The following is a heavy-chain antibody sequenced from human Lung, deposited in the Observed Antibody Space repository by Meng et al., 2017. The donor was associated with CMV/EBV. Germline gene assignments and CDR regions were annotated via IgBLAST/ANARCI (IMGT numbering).Heavy chain of an antibody. CDR1: GYTFTRYP. CDR3: GTLKYTSGFYGPAY. CDR2: ISTNTGNP. Sequence: QVQLVQSGSELKKTGASAKVSCKASGYTFTRYPMNWVRQAPGQGLEWMGWISTNTGNPTYAQGFTGRFVFSVDTSVSTAYLQISSLKAEDTAVYYCGTLKYTSGFYGPAYWGQGALVTVSS. D-gene: IGHD6-19*01. J-gene: IGHJ4*02. V-gene: IGHV7-4-1*02.